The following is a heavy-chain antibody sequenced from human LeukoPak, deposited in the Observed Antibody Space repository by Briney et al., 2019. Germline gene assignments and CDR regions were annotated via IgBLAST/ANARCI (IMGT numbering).Heavy chain of an antibody. CDR1: GFTFSSYA. V-gene: IGHV3-33*08. D-gene: IGHD6-19*01. CDR2: IWYDGSNK. Sequence: GRSLRLSCAASGFTFSSYAMHWVRQAPGKGLEWVAVIWYDGSNKYYADSVKGRFTISRDNSKNTLYLQMNSLRAEDTAVYYCARGGSSGWNYFDYWGQGTLVTVSS. J-gene: IGHJ4*02. CDR3: ARGGSSGWNYFDY.